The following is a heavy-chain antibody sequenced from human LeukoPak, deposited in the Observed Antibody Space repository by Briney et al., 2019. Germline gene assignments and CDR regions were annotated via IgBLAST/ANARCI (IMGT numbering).Heavy chain of an antibody. V-gene: IGHV3-74*01. Sequence: SGGSLRLSCAASGFTFNPFWIHWVRQGPGKGLQWVSRIGLDDRNTNYADSVKGRFTISRDNAKSTVYLQMNSLSGDDTAVYYCVRDLGYDRSGVWQKYFDFWGQGTLVTVSS. CDR1: GFTFNPFW. CDR2: IGLDDRNT. D-gene: IGHD3-22*01. J-gene: IGHJ4*02. CDR3: VRDLGYDRSGVWQKYFDF.